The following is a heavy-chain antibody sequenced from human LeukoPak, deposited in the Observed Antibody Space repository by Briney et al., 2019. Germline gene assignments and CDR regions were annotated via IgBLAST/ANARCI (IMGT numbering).Heavy chain of an antibody. J-gene: IGHJ5*02. V-gene: IGHV1-18*01. CDR1: GYTFTSYG. Sequence: ASVKVSCKASGYTFTSYGISWVRQAPGQGLEWMGWISAYNGNTNYAQKLQGRVTMTTETSTSTAYKELRGLRSEDAAVYYCANSPSGLGLFYPWGQGTLVTVSS. CDR3: ANSPSGLGLFYP. CDR2: ISAYNGNT. D-gene: IGHD5-12*01.